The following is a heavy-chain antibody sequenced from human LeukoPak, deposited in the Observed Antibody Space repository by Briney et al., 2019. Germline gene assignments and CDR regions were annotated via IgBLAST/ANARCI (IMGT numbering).Heavy chain of an antibody. Sequence: SETLSLTCTVSGGSINSSDYYWGWIRQPPGKGLEWIGSIYYSVNTYYNPSLKSRVTILGDTSKNQFSLRLSSVTAADAAVYYCARHPGTFDIWGQGTLVTVSS. V-gene: IGHV4-39*07. CDR3: ARHPGTFDI. D-gene: IGHD6-13*01. CDR1: GGSINSSDYY. J-gene: IGHJ3*02. CDR2: IYYSVNT.